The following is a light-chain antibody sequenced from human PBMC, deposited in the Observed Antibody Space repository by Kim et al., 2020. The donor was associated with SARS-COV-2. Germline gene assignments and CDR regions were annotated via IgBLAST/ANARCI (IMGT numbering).Light chain of an antibody. J-gene: IGLJ3*02. CDR2: DIT. V-gene: IGLV7-46*01. CDR1: TGTVTSGHY. Sequence: QAVVTQEPSLTVSPGGTVTLTCGSSTGTVTSGHYPYWFQQRPGQAPRTLIYDITKKHYWTPARFSGSLLGGKAALTLSGAQTEDDADYYCLLSYSGARVFGGGTQLTVL. CDR3: LLSYSGARV.